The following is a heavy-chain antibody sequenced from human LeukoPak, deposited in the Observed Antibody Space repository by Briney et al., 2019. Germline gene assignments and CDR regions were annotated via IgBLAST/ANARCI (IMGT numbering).Heavy chain of an antibody. CDR1: GFTFSSYS. CDR3: ARVLRWAPTQGLYYFDY. CDR2: ISSSSSYI. V-gene: IGHV3-21*01. J-gene: IGHJ4*02. D-gene: IGHD4-23*01. Sequence: PGGSLRLSCAASGFTFSSYSMNWVRQAPGKGLEWVSSISSSSSYIYYADSVKGRFTISRDNAKNSLYLQMNSLRAEDTAVYYCARVLRWAPTQGLYYFDYWRQGTLVTVSS.